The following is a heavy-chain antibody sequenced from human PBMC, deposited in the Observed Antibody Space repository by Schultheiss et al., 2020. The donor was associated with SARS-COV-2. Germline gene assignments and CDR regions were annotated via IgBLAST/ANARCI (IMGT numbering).Heavy chain of an antibody. CDR3: VSALWQQLPI. D-gene: IGHD6-13*01. CDR1: GFTFSSYA. J-gene: IGHJ4*02. Sequence: GESLKISCSASGFTFSSYAMHWVRQAPGKGLEYVSAISSNGGRTYYADSVKGRFTISRDNSKNTLYLQMSSLRAEDTAVYYCVSALWQQLPIWGQGTLVTVSS. V-gene: IGHV3-64D*06. CDR2: ISSNGGRT.